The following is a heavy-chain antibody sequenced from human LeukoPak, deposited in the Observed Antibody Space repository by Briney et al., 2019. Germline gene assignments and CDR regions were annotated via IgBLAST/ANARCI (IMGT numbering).Heavy chain of an antibody. CDR3: AKDEDIVLMVYAIGYFDY. V-gene: IGHV3-30*18. J-gene: IGHJ4*02. D-gene: IGHD2-8*01. Sequence: PGGSLRLSCAASGFTFSSYGMHWVRQAPGKGLEWVAVISYDGSNKYYADSVKGRFTISRDNSKNTLYLQMNSLRAEDTAVYYCAKDEDIVLMVYAIGYFDYWGQGTLVTVSS. CDR1: GFTFSSYG. CDR2: ISYDGSNK.